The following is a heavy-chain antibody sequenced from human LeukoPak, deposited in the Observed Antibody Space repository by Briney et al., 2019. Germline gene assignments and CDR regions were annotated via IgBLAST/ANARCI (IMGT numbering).Heavy chain of an antibody. V-gene: IGHV3-30-3*01. CDR3: ARVVQDCSGGSCPHSGYYYYGMDV. Sequence: GGSLRLSCAASGFTFSSYAMHWVRKAPGKGLEWVAVISYDGSNKYYADSVKGRFTISRDNSKNTLYLQMNSLRAEDTAVYYCARVVQDCSGGSCPHSGYYYYGMDVWGQGTTVTVSS. CDR2: ISYDGSNK. D-gene: IGHD2-15*01. CDR1: GFTFSSYA. J-gene: IGHJ6*02.